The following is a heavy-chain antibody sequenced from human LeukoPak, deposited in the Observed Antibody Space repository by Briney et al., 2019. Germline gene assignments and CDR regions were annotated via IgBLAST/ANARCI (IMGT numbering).Heavy chain of an antibody. D-gene: IGHD4-17*01. J-gene: IGHJ6*03. CDR1: GFTVSSNY. V-gene: IGHV3-53*01. Sequence: GGSLRLSCAASGFTVSSNYMSWVRQAPGKGLEWVSVIYSGGSTYYADSVKGRFTISRDNSKNTLYLQMNSLRAEDMAVYYCARVGPTVTTLRFYYYMDVWGKGTTVTISS. CDR3: ARVGPTVTTLRFYYYMDV. CDR2: IYSGGST.